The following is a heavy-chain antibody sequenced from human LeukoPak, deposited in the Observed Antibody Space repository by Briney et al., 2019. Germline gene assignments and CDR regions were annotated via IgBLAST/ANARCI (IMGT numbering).Heavy chain of an antibody. Sequence: GGSLRLSCAASGFTFSTYWMSWVRQAPGKGLEWVADIKQDGSEKYYVDSVKGRFTISRDNAKNSLYLQMNTLRPEDTAVYYCARERQNKDFWSGGDYWGQGTLVTVSS. V-gene: IGHV3-7*01. CDR2: IKQDGSEK. CDR1: GFTFSTYW. D-gene: IGHD3-3*01. J-gene: IGHJ4*02. CDR3: ARERQNKDFWSGGDY.